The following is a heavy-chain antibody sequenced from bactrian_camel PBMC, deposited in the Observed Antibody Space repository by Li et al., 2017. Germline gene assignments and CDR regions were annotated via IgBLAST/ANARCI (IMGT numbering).Heavy chain of an antibody. V-gene: IGHV3S53*01. CDR2: IATDGST. Sequence: VQLVESGGGSVQAGGSLRLSCEDSGITEGTNCIGWFRQTPTAANREGLVSIATDGSTNYVDSVKGRFTISRDNAKNMVYLQMNSLKPEDTGVYYCVTTFDGSMGQGTQVTVS. J-gene: IGHJ4*01. CDR1: GITEGTNC. D-gene: IGHD2*01.